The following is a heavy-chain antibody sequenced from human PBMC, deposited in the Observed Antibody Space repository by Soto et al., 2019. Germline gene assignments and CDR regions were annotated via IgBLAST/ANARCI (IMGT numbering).Heavy chain of an antibody. CDR2: IYYSGST. CDR1: GGSISSYY. CDR3: PRTRYRSSSDQHSYYIYYMDV. Sequence: SETLSLTCTVSGGSISSYYWSWIRQPPGKGLEWIGYIYYSGSTNYNPSLKTRVTISVDTSKNQFSLKLSSVTAADTALYYCPRTRYRSSSDQHSYYIYYMDVWGKGTTVTVSS. D-gene: IGHD6-6*01. V-gene: IGHV4-59*08. J-gene: IGHJ6*03.